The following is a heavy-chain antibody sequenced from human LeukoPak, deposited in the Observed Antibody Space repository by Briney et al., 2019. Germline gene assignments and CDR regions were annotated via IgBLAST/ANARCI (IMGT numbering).Heavy chain of an antibody. Sequence: GGSLRHSCAASGFTFSSYAMTWVRQAPGKGLEWVSSISSSSSYIYYADSVKGRFTISRDNAKNSLYLQMNSLRAEDTAVYYCARDRITMVRGAGDYWGQGTLVTVSS. CDR3: ARDRITMVRGAGDY. V-gene: IGHV3-21*01. CDR1: GFTFSSYA. CDR2: ISSSSSYI. D-gene: IGHD3-10*01. J-gene: IGHJ4*02.